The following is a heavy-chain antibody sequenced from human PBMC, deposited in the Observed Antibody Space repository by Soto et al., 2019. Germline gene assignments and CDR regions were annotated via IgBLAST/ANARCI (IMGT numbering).Heavy chain of an antibody. CDR2: IGGSGYTT. V-gene: IGHV3-48*03. Sequence: PGGSLRLSCAASGFMFSSYEMNWVRQAPGKGLEWVSYIGGSGYTTYYADSVKGRFAISRDNAKNALFLQMNSLRAEDTGVYYCARDRRYYDSSGLSRLYYYYGMDVWGQGTTVTVSS. CDR3: ARDRRYYDSSGLSRLYYYYGMDV. CDR1: GFMFSSYE. D-gene: IGHD3-22*01. J-gene: IGHJ6*02.